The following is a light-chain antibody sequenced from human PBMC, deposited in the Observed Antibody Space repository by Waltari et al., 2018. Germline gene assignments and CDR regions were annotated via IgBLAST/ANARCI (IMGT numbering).Light chain of an antibody. CDR2: QDN. V-gene: IGLV3-1*01. Sequence: SYELTQPPSVSVSPGQTATITCSGGKLVEMYVCWYQQKPGQSPVVVIYQDNKRPSGIPERFFGSSSGNTATLTITGTQATDEADYYCQAWDSTAGVFGTGTKVIVL. CDR1: KLVEMY. CDR3: QAWDSTAGV. J-gene: IGLJ1*01.